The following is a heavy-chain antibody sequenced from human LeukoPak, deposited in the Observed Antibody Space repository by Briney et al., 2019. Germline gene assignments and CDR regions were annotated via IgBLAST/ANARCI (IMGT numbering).Heavy chain of an antibody. Sequence: SETLSLTCAVSGGSISSSNWWSWVRQPPGKGLEWIGEIYHSGSTNYNPSLKSRVTISVDTSKNQFSLKLSSVTAADTAVYYCARAGVGGLFDPWGQGTLVTVSS. D-gene: IGHD3-16*01. CDR1: GGSISSSNW. CDR3: ARAGVGGLFDP. CDR2: IYHSGST. J-gene: IGHJ5*02. V-gene: IGHV4-4*02.